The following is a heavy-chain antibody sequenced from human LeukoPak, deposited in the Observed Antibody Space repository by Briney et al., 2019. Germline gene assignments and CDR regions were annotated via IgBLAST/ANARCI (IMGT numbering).Heavy chain of an antibody. CDR2: ISGSGGST. CDR1: GFTFSSYA. V-gene: IGHV3-23*01. D-gene: IGHD3-3*01. CDR3: AKDGGGSLEWLPPMDV. Sequence: GGSLSLSCAASGFTFSSYAMSWVRQAPGKGLEWVSAISGSGGSTYYADSVKGRFSISRDNSKNTLYLQMNSRRAEDTAVYYCAKDGGGSLEWLPPMDVWGQGTTVTVSS. J-gene: IGHJ6*02.